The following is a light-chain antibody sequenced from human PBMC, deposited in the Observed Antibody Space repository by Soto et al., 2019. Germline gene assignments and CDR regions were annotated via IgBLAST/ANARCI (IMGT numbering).Light chain of an antibody. Sequence: DIQMTQSPSYVSASVGDRVTITCRACEAISSWVAWYQQKPASAPKLLIYATSNLQRGVPSRFSGSGSGTYFTLTISGLQPGDFATYYCQQTNSFPLTFGGGTKVDIK. J-gene: IGKJ4*01. CDR3: QQTNSFPLT. V-gene: IGKV1D-12*01. CDR1: EAISSW. CDR2: ATS.